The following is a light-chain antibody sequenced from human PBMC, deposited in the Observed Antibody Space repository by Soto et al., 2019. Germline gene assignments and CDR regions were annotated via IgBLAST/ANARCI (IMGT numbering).Light chain of an antibody. CDR2: VGTGGIVG. CDR3: GADHGSGSNFVYV. V-gene: IGLV9-49*01. Sequence: QPVLTQPPSASASLGASVTLTCTLSSGYSNYEVDWYQQRPGKGPRFVMRVGTGGIVGSKGDGIPGRFPVLGSGLNRFLTINNIQEEDESDYHCGADHGSGSNFVYVFGTGTKVTVL. J-gene: IGLJ1*01. CDR1: SGYSNYE.